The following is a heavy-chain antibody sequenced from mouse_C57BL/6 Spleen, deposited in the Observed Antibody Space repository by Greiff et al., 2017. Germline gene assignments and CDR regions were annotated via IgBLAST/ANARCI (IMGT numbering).Heavy chain of an antibody. V-gene: IGHV1-42*01. D-gene: IGHD1-1*01. J-gene: IGHJ2*01. CDR1: GYSFTGYY. CDR2: INPSTGGT. Sequence: EVQLQASGPELVKPGASVKISCKASGYSFTGYYMNWVKQSPEKSLEWIGEINPSTGGTTYNQKFKAKATLTVDKSSSTAYMQLKSLTSEDSAVYYCARSSSYVDYWGQGTTLTVSS. CDR3: ARSSSYVDY.